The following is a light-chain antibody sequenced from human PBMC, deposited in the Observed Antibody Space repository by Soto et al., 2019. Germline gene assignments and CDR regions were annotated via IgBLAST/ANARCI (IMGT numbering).Light chain of an antibody. V-gene: IGLV1-44*01. Sequence: QSVLTQPPSVSGTPGQRVTISCSGSSSNIGRNTVNWYQQLPGTTPKLLIYSSSQRPSGVPDRFSGSKSGTSASLAISGLHSEDEADYYCAVWDDSPNGRVEFGGGTKLTVL. J-gene: IGLJ2*01. CDR2: SSS. CDR1: SSNIGRNT. CDR3: AVWDDSPNGRVE.